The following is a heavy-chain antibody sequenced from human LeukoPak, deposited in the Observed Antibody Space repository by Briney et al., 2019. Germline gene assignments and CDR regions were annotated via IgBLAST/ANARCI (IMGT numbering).Heavy chain of an antibody. J-gene: IGHJ4*02. CDR1: GDSVSSTNAA. CDR3: ARDGYSGYDFTLDY. D-gene: IGHD5-12*01. Sequence: SQTLSLTCAISGDSVSSTNAAWHWLRQSPSRGLEWLGRTYYRSNWYNDYAVSVKSRVTINADTFKNQFSLQLNSVTPEDTAVYCCARDGYSGYDFTLDYWGPGTLVTVSS. V-gene: IGHV6-1*01. CDR2: TYYRSNWYN.